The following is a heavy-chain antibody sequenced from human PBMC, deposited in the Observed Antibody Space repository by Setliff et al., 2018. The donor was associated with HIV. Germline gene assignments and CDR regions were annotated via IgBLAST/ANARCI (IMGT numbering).Heavy chain of an antibody. V-gene: IGHV3-15*01. D-gene: IGHD6-13*01. Sequence: GSLRLSCAASGFTFSNAWMSWVRQAPGKGLEWVGRIKSKTDGGTADYAAPVKGRFTISRDDSKNTLYLQMNSLKIEDTAMYYCTSRPPNSSSRRFDPWGQGTLVTVSS. J-gene: IGHJ5*02. CDR3: TSRPPNSSSRRFDP. CDR2: IKSKTDGGTA. CDR1: GFTFSNAW.